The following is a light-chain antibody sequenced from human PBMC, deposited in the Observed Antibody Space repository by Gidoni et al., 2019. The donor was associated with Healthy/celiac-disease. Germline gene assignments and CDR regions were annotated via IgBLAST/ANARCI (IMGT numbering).Light chain of an antibody. CDR2: KDS. CDR1: ALPKQY. V-gene: IGLV3-25*03. CDR3: QSADSSGTYV. J-gene: IGLJ1*01. Sequence: SYELTQTPSVSVSPGQTARITCSGDALPKQYAYWYQQKPGQAPVLVIYKDSERPSVIPERFSGSSSGTTVTLTISGVQAEDEADYYCQSADSSGTYVFGTGTKVTVL.